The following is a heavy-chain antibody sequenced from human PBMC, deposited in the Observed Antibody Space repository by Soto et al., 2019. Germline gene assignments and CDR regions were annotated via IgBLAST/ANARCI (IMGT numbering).Heavy chain of an antibody. V-gene: IGHV3-9*01. Sequence: EVQLVESGGGLVQPGRSLRLSCAASGFTFDDYAMHWVRQAPGKGLEWVSGISWNSGSIGYADSVKGRFTISRDNAKNSLYLQMNSLRAEDTALYYCAKDIFAGQGAGNFAYWGQGTLVTVS. D-gene: IGHD3-10*01. CDR2: ISWNSGSI. CDR1: GFTFDDYA. J-gene: IGHJ4*02. CDR3: AKDIFAGQGAGNFAY.